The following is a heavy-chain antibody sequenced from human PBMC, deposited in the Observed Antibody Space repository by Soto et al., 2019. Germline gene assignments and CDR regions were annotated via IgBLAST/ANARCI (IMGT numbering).Heavy chain of an antibody. J-gene: IGHJ6*02. Sequence: QLLESGPGLVKPSETLSLTCTVSGGSISSSSYYWGWIRQPPGKGLEWIGSIYYSGSTYYNPSLKSRVTISVDTSKNQFSLKLSSVTAADTAVYYCARLRPPRRYYDSSGSALNGPSGMDVWGQGTTVTVSS. V-gene: IGHV4-39*01. CDR1: GGSISSSSYY. CDR3: ARLRPPRRYYDSSGSALNGPSGMDV. CDR2: IYYSGST. D-gene: IGHD3-22*01.